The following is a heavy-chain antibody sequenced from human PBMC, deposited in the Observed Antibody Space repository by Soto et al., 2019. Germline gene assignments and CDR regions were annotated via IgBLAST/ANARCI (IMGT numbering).Heavy chain of an antibody. Sequence: PSETLSLTCAVYGGSFSGYYWSWIRQPPGKGLEWIGEINHSGSTNYNPSLKTRVTISVDTSKNQFSLRLSSVTAADTAVYYCALGQGYYDYWGQGTLVTVSS. J-gene: IGHJ4*02. CDR1: GGSFSGYY. CDR2: INHSGST. D-gene: IGHD3-10*01. CDR3: ALGQGYYDY. V-gene: IGHV4-34*01.